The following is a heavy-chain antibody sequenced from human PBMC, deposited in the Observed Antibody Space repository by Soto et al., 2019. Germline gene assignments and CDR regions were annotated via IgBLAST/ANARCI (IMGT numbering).Heavy chain of an antibody. CDR3: ARPKYSPDRREYYYYGMDV. D-gene: IGHD5-12*01. V-gene: IGHV1-69*13. Sequence: SVKVSWKASGGTFSSYAISWVRQAPGQGLEWMGGIIPIFGTANYAQKFQGRVTITADESTSTAYMELSSLRSEDTAVYYCARPKYSPDRREYYYYGMDVWS. CDR2: IIPIFGTA. J-gene: IGHJ6*02. CDR1: GGTFSSYA.